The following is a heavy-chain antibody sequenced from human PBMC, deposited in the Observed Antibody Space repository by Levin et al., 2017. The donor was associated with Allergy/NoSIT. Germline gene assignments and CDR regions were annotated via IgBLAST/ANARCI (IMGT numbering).Heavy chain of an antibody. D-gene: IGHD3-22*01. Sequence: GESLKISCAASGFTFSNAWMSWVRQAPGKGLEWVGRIKSKTDGGTTDYAAPVKGRFTISRDDSKNTLYLQMNSLKTEDTAVYYCTTLPYYYDSSGYYDEADDYWGQGTLVTVSS. CDR3: TTLPYYYDSSGYYDEADDY. CDR2: IKSKTDGGTT. CDR1: GFTFSNAW. J-gene: IGHJ4*02. V-gene: IGHV3-15*01.